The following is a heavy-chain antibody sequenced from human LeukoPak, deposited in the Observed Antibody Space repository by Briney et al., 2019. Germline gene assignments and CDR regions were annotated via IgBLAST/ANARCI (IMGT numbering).Heavy chain of an antibody. CDR1: GFTFSSYE. J-gene: IGHJ1*01. Sequence: GGSLRLSCAASGFTFSSYEMNWVRQAPGKGLEWVSYICNSGTAIYYADSVKGRFTISRDTAKTSMYLQMHSLSAEDTAVYYCARAGYSMDTEYFQHWGQGTLVTVSS. V-gene: IGHV3-48*03. CDR2: ICNSGTAI. D-gene: IGHD5-18*01. CDR3: ARAGYSMDTEYFQH.